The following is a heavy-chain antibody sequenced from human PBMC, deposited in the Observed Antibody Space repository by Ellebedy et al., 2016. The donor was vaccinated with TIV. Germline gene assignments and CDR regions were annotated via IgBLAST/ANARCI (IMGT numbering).Heavy chain of an antibody. CDR3: ARVVWQQPVSYAYDI. V-gene: IGHV4-59*01. CDR1: GGSIRSYY. Sequence: MPSETLSLTCTVSGGSIRSYYWSWIRQPPGKGLEWIGYIDYSGSTNYNPSLKSRVTISVDTSKNQFPLKLSSVTAADTAVFYCARVVWQQPVSYAYDIWGQGTMVTVSS. D-gene: IGHD6-13*01. CDR2: IDYSGST. J-gene: IGHJ3*02.